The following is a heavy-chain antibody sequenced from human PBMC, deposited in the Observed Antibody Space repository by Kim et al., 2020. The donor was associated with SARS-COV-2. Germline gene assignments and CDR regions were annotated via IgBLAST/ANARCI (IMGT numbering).Heavy chain of an antibody. V-gene: IGHV7-4-1*02. CDR2: INTNTGNP. Sequence: ASVKVSCKASGYTFTSYAMNWVRQAPGQGLEWMGWINTNTGNPTYAQGFTGRFVFSLDTSVSTAYLQISSLKAEDTAVYYCARGASNLQSIVQLRRYWGQGTLVTVSS. CDR3: ARGASNLQSIVQLRRY. CDR1: GYTFTSYA. J-gene: IGHJ4*02. D-gene: IGHD4-4*01.